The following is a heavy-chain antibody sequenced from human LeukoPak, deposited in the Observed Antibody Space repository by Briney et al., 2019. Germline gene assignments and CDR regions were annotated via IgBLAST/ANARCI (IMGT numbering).Heavy chain of an antibody. CDR1: GGTFSSYA. J-gene: IGHJ4*02. CDR2: IILIFGTA. D-gene: IGHD3-22*01. Sequence: EASVKVSCKASGGTFSSYALSWVRQAPGRGLEWMGRIILIFGTANYAQKFQGRVTITTDEATSTAYMELSSLRSEDTAVYYCARGRLSQYYDSSGYYYDLAYWGQGTPVTVSS. CDR3: ARGRLSQYYDSSGYYYDLAY. V-gene: IGHV1-69*05.